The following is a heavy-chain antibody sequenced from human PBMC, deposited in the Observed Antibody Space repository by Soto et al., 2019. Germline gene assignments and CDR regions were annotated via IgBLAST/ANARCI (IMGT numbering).Heavy chain of an antibody. J-gene: IGHJ4*02. CDR3: ATYGSGSYKPTTFDY. Sequence: QVQLQESGPGLVKPSQTLSLTCTVSDGSISSGVYYWSWIRQHPGKGLEWIGYIYYSGSTYYNPSLKSRVTISVDTSKNQFSLKLSSVTAADTAVYYCATYGSGSYKPTTFDYWGQGTLVTVSS. CDR1: DGSISSGVYY. V-gene: IGHV4-31*03. D-gene: IGHD3-10*01. CDR2: IYYSGST.